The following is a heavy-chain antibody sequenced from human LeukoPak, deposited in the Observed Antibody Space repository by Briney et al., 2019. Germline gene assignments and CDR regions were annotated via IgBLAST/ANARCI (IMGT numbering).Heavy chain of an antibody. CDR1: GYTFTSYG. V-gene: IGHV1-69*13. Sequence: ASVKVSCKASGYTFTSYGISWVRQAPGQGLEWMGGIIPIFGTANYAQKFQGRVTITADESTSTAYMELSSLRSEDTAVYYCASSPDGGGYGYDYWGQGTLVTVSS. D-gene: IGHD5-18*01. CDR3: ASSPDGGGYGYDY. CDR2: IIPIFGTA. J-gene: IGHJ4*02.